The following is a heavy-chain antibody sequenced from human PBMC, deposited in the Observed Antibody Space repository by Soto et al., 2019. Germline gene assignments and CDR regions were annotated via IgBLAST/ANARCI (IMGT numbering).Heavy chain of an antibody. V-gene: IGHV1-18*01. Sequence: QVQVVQSGAEVKKPGASVKVSCKASGYTFTSYGISWVRQASGQGLEGMGWISAYNGNTKYAQKLQGRVTMTTDTSTSTAYMELRSLRSDDTAVYYCARDEAYKWNDGGWFDPWGQGTLVTVTS. J-gene: IGHJ5*02. CDR1: GYTFTSYG. CDR3: ARDEAYKWNDGGWFDP. D-gene: IGHD1-1*01. CDR2: ISAYNGNT.